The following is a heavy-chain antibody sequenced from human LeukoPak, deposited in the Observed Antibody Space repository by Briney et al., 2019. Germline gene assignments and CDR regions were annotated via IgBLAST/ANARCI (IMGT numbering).Heavy chain of an antibody. CDR3: ASAGASSGYSPLHY. CDR1: GGSISNYY. D-gene: IGHD3-22*01. V-gene: IGHV4-59*01. Sequence: SETLSFTCTVSGGSISNYYWSWIRQPPGKGLECIGYIYHTGSTSYNPSLKSRVTISVDTSKNQFSLKLSSVTGADTAVYYCASAGASSGYSPLHYWGQGTLVTVSS. CDR2: IYHTGST. J-gene: IGHJ4*02.